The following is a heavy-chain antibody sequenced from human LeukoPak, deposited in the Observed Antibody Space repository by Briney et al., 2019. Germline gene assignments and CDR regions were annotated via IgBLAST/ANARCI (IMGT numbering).Heavy chain of an antibody. J-gene: IGHJ4*02. CDR1: GFTFSSYG. CDR2: ISYDGSNE. D-gene: IGHD3-3*01. Sequence: GGSLRLSCAASGFTFSSYGMHWVRQAPGKGLEWVAVISYDGSNEYYADSVKGRFTISRDNSKNTLYLQMNSLRAEDTAVYYCAGSLRSYYFDYWGQGTLVTVSS. V-gene: IGHV3-30*03. CDR3: AGSLRSYYFDY.